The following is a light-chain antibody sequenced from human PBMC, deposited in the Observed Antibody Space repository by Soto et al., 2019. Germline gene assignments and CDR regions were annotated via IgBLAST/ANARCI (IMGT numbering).Light chain of an antibody. Sequence: QSVLTQPASVSGSPGQSITISCSGTTSDVGGYDVVSWYQQHPGKAPKLMIFEVNQRPSGVSDRFSGSKSGNTASLTISGLQAGDEADYYCCSFAGRSTFWVFGGGTKLTVL. CDR3: CSFAGRSTFWV. V-gene: IGLV2-23*02. CDR2: EVN. J-gene: IGLJ3*02. CDR1: TSDVGGYDV.